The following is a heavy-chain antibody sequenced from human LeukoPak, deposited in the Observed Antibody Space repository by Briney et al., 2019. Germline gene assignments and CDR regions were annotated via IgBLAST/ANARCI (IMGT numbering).Heavy chain of an antibody. D-gene: IGHD3-22*01. J-gene: IGHJ4*02. CDR2: MSGSGGHM. Sequence: GGSLRLSCAASGFTFSSYGMHWVRQAPGKGLEWVSAMSGSGGHMYYTDSVKGRFTISRDNSKNTLYLQMNSLRSDDTAVYYCARDLSHRYNYDSRGYYILFDHWGQGTLVTVSS. CDR1: GFTFSSYG. V-gene: IGHV3-23*01. CDR3: ARDLSHRYNYDSRGYYILFDH.